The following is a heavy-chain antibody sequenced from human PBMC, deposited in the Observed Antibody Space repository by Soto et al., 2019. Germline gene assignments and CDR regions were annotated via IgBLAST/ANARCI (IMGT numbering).Heavy chain of an antibody. CDR3: ARTDYDFWSGFDAFDI. Sequence: GGSLRLSCAASGFTFSSYGMHWVRQAPGKGLEWVAVIWYDGSNKYYADSVKGRFTISRDNSKNTLYLQMNSLRAEDTAVYYCARTDYDFWSGFDAFDIWGQGTMVTVSS. V-gene: IGHV3-33*01. CDR1: GFTFSSYG. D-gene: IGHD3-3*01. J-gene: IGHJ3*02. CDR2: IWYDGSNK.